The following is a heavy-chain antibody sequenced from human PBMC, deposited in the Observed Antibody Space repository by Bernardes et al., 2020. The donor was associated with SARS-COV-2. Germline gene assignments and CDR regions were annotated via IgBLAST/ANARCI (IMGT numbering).Heavy chain of an antibody. CDR3: AREGDSSGVLDY. CDR2: MDHSGTA. J-gene: IGHJ4*02. Sequence: SETLSLTCSVSGYSITNYNYWSWIRQTPGKGLEWLGSMDHSGTAYDNPSVKSRVTISVDTSKNHFSLKLTSVSAADTAIYYCAREGDSSGVLDYWGQGILVTVSS. V-gene: IGHV4-38-2*02. CDR1: GYSITNYNY. D-gene: IGHD3-22*01.